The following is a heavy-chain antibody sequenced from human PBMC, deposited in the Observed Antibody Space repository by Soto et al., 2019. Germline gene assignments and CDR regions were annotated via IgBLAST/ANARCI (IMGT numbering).Heavy chain of an antibody. J-gene: IGHJ4*02. CDR1: GASISSSY. V-gene: IGHV4-59*01. CDR3: ARVWGLDYIDS. Sequence: KPSETLSLTCTVSGASISSSYWSWIRRPPGKGLEWIGYIYHSGSTKYNPSLKSRVTISVDTSKNQFSVKLSSVTAADTAVYYCARVWGLDYIDSWGQGTRVTVSS. D-gene: IGHD7-27*01. CDR2: IYHSGST.